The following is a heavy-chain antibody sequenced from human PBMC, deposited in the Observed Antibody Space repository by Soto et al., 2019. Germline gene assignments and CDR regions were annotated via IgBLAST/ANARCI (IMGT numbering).Heavy chain of an antibody. Sequence: SVKVSCTASGGTFSSYAISWVRQAPGQGLEWMGGIIPIFGTANYAQKFQGRVTITADESTSTAYMELSSLRSEDTAVYYCARWQQTTPYGMDVWGQGTTVTVSS. CDR3: ARWQQTTPYGMDV. J-gene: IGHJ6*02. CDR1: GGTFSSYA. CDR2: IIPIFGTA. D-gene: IGHD6-13*01. V-gene: IGHV1-69*01.